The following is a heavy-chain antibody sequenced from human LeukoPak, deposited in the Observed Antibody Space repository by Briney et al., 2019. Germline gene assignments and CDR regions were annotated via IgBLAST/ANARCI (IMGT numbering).Heavy chain of an antibody. CDR1: GFTFSRYA. CDR2: VSGNGGST. CDR3: AKGRSMIVATTVAY. J-gene: IGHJ4*02. V-gene: IGHV3-23*01. D-gene: IGHD3-22*01. Sequence: GGSLRLSCAASGFTFSRYAMSWVRQAPGKGLEWVSAVSGNGGSTYYADSVKGRFSISRDNSKSTLYLQMNSLRAEDTAVYYCAKGRSMIVATTVAYWGQGTLVTVSS.